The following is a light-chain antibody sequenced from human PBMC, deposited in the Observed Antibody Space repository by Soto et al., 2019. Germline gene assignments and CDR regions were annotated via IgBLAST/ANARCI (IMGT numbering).Light chain of an antibody. CDR3: QQYQNWPPWT. V-gene: IGKV3-11*01. Sequence: EIVLTQSPATLSLSPGERATLSCRASQSVSSSLAWYQQKPGQAPRLLIYDASNRATGIPARFSGSGSGTEFTLTISSLQSEDFAIYYCQQYQNWPPWTFGQGTKVDIK. CDR2: DAS. CDR1: QSVSSS. J-gene: IGKJ1*01.